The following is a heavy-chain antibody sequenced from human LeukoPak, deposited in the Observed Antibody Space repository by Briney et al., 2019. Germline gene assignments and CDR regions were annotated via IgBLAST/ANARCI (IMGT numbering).Heavy chain of an antibody. CDR2: ISGSGGST. Sequence: GGSLRLSCAASGFTFSSYWMHWVRQAPGKGLEWVSAISGSGGSTYYADSVKGRFTISRDNSKNTLYLQMNSLRAEDTAVYYCAKAPDIVVVVAATPFDYWGQGTLVTVSS. CDR1: GFTFSSYW. V-gene: IGHV3-23*01. CDR3: AKAPDIVVVVAATPFDY. J-gene: IGHJ4*02. D-gene: IGHD2-15*01.